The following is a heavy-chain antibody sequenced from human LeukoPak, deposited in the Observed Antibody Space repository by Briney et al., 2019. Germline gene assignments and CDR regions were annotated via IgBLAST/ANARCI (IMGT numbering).Heavy chain of an antibody. Sequence: PSETLSLTCVVYGGSFSGYYWSWIRQPPGKGLEWIGEINHSGSTNYNPSLKSRVTISVDTSKNQFSLKLSSVTAADTAVYYCAREVLRSRYYYYMDVWGKGTTVTVSS. CDR3: AREVLRSRYYYYMDV. V-gene: IGHV4-34*01. CDR1: GGSFSGYY. CDR2: INHSGST. D-gene: IGHD3-10*01. J-gene: IGHJ6*03.